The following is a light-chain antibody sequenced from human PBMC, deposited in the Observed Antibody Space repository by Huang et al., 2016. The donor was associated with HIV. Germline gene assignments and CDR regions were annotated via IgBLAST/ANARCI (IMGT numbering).Light chain of an antibody. V-gene: IGKV4-1*01. J-gene: IGKJ5*01. CDR3: QQYYSTPVT. Sequence: DIVLTQSPDSLALSLGERATINCKSTQSVLYNSKNKNYLVWYQQRPGQPPNLLIYWASTREAGVPNRFGGSGAGTDFTLTISSLQAEDVAVYYCQQYYSTPVTFGQGTRLEIQ. CDR1: QSVLYNSKNKNY. CDR2: WAS.